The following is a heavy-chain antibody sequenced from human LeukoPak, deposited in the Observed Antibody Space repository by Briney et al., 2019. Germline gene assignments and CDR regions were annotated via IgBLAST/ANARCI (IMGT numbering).Heavy chain of an antibody. J-gene: IGHJ6*03. Sequence: ASVKVSCKAAGYTFSASGISWVRQAPRQGPEWMGWISAYNGDTKYAHTFQDRVIMTTDTSTATASMEMRGLTSEDPAAYFVVRGGYSWNEGFGWGYTYYYKDVWGQGSTVIVSS. CDR1: GYTFSASG. D-gene: IGHD1-20*01. CDR2: ISAYNGDT. CDR3: VRGGYSWNEGFGWGYTYYYKDV. V-gene: IGHV1-18*01.